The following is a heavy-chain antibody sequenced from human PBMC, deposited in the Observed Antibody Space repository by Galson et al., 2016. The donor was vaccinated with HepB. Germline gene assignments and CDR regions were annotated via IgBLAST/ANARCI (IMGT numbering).Heavy chain of an antibody. V-gene: IGHV3-30*04. CDR2: ISYDGSNR. J-gene: IGHJ4*02. CDR3: ARIASPWVYFDY. Sequence: SLRLSCAASGFPFSSYGMHWVRQAPGKGLEWVTFISYDGSNRYYADSVKGRFSVSRDNSKNTLYLQMNSLRAEDTAVYYCARIASPWVYFDYWGQGTLVTFSS. D-gene: IGHD3-3*02. CDR1: GFPFSSYG.